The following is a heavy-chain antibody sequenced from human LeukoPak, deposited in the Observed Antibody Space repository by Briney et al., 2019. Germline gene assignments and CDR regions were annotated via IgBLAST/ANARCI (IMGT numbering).Heavy chain of an antibody. CDR3: ARGNSATTTFDF. Sequence: GGSLRLSCRASGFSVDSLFMNWVRQPPGKGLEWVSFVMPGGHIDYTDSVKGRFTISRDSFKNTLSLQMNSLRVDDTAVYYCARGNSATTTFDFWGQGTLVTVSS. D-gene: IGHD4-17*01. CDR1: GFSVDSLF. CDR2: VMPGGHI. J-gene: IGHJ4*02. V-gene: IGHV3-66*01.